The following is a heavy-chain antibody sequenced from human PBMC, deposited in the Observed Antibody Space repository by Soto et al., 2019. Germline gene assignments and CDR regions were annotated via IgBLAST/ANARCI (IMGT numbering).Heavy chain of an antibody. J-gene: IGHJ4*02. CDR1: GFTFSSYA. CDR2: ISGSGGST. Sequence: GGSLRLSCAASGFTFSSYAMSWVRQAPGKGLEWVAAISGSGGSTYYADSAKGRLTISRDNSKNPLYLQMNSLRAEDTAVYSCAKRIAAAVLLDYWGQGTLVTVSS. V-gene: IGHV3-23*01. D-gene: IGHD6-13*01. CDR3: AKRIAAAVLLDY.